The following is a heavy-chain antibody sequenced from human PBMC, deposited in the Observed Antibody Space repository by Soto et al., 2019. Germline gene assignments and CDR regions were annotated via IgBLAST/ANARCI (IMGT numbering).Heavy chain of an antibody. CDR3: AREGQNYDYLWGSYRWNAFDI. V-gene: IGHV1-2*04. CDR2: INPNSGGT. J-gene: IGHJ3*02. D-gene: IGHD3-16*02. Sequence: QVQLVQSGAEVKKPGASVKVSCKASGYTFTGYYMHWVRQAPGQGLEWMGWINPNSGGTNYAQKFQGWVTMTRDTSISTAYMELSRLRSDDTAVYYCAREGQNYDYLWGSYRWNAFDIWGQGTMVTVSS. CDR1: GYTFTGYY.